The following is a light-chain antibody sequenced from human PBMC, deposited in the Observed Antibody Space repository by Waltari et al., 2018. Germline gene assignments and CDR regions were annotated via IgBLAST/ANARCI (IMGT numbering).Light chain of an antibody. Sequence: SSELTQDPAVSVALGQTVRITCQGDSLRTYYASWYQQKPGQAPVLVIYDKNNRPSGIPDRFSASSSGNTASLTITGAQAEDEADYYCNSRDSSGNHQVFGGGTKLTVL. J-gene: IGLJ3*02. CDR2: DKN. V-gene: IGLV3-19*01. CDR1: SLRTYY. CDR3: NSRDSSGNHQV.